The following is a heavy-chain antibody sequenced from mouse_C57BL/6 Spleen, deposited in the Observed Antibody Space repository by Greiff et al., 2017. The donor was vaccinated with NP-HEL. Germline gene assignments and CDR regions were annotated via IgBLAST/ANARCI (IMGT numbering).Heavy chain of an antibody. CDR3: ARPDLLSVFDV. D-gene: IGHD2-1*01. Sequence: EVKLQESGGGLVKPGGSLKLSCAASGFTFSSYTMSWVRQTPEKRLEWVATISGGGGNTYYPDSVKGRFTISRDNAKNTLYLQMSSLRSEDTALYYCARPDLLSVFDVWGTGTTVTVSS. CDR2: ISGGGGNT. V-gene: IGHV5-9*01. CDR1: GFTFSSYT. J-gene: IGHJ1*03.